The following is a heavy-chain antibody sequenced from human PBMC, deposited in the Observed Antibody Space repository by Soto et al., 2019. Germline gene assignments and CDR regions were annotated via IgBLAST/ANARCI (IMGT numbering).Heavy chain of an antibody. CDR1: GGSFSGYY. Sequence: SETLSLTCAVYGGSFSGYYWSWIRQPPGKGLEWIGEINHSGSTNYNPSLKSRVTISVDTSKNQFSLKLSSVTAADTAVYYCARASKGDILTGYDYYYGMDVWGQGTTVTVSS. D-gene: IGHD3-9*01. CDR2: INHSGST. V-gene: IGHV4-34*01. CDR3: ARASKGDILTGYDYYYGMDV. J-gene: IGHJ6*02.